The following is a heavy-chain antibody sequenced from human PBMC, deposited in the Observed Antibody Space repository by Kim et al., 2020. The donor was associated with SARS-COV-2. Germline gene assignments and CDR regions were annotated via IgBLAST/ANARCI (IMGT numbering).Heavy chain of an antibody. V-gene: IGHV1-18*01. CDR3: ARGGLTTFDY. CDR2: VSAYDGNT. CDR1: GYTFTTYY. D-gene: IGHD3-16*01. J-gene: IGHJ4*02. Sequence: ASVKVSCKASGYTFTTYYLTWVRQAPGQGLEWTGWVSAYDGNTNYAQKLQGRVTMTTDASTSTAYMDLRSLASDDTAVYYCARGGLTTFDYWGQGTLVTVSS.